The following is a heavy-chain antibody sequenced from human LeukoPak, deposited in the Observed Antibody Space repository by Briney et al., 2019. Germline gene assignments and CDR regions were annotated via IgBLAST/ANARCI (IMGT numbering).Heavy chain of an antibody. CDR1: GFTFSSFT. D-gene: IGHD3-22*01. CDR2: ISSSSTYI. CDR3: ANFRPYDSSGYSLNAFDI. V-gene: IGHV3-21*01. Sequence: GGSLRLSCAASGFTFSSFTMNWIRQAPGKGLEWVSSISSSSTYIYYADSVKGRFTISRDNAKNSLYLQMNSLRVEDTALYYCANFRPYDSSGYSLNAFDIWGQGTMVTVSS. J-gene: IGHJ3*02.